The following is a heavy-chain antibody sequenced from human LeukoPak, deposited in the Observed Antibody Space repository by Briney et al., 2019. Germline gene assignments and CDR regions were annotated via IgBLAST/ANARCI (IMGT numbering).Heavy chain of an antibody. J-gene: IGHJ3*02. CDR2: IRYDGSNK. CDR3: AKDRDGSGDPLDI. Sequence: PGGSLRLSCAASGFTFSSYGMHWVRQAPGKGLEWVAFIRYDGSNKYYADSVKGRFTISRDNSKNTLYLQTNSLRAEDTAVYYCAKDRDGSGDPLDIWGPGTMVTVSS. V-gene: IGHV3-30*02. CDR1: GFTFSSYG. D-gene: IGHD3-10*01.